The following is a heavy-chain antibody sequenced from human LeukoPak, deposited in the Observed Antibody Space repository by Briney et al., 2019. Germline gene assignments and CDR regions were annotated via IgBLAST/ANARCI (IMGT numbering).Heavy chain of an antibody. V-gene: IGHV3-23*01. J-gene: IGHJ4*02. D-gene: IGHD6-13*01. CDR2: ISGSGGST. CDR1: GFTFSSYA. Sequence: GGSLRLSCAASGFTFSSYAMNWVRRAPGKGLEWVSSISGSGGSTYYADSVEGRFTISRDNSKNTLYLQMNSLRAEDTAVYYCAQDLSGSWYAPYYFDYWGQGTLVTVSS. CDR3: AQDLSGSWYAPYYFDY.